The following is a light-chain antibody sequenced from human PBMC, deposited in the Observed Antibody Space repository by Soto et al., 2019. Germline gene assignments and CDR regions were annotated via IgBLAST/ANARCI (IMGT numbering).Light chain of an antibody. V-gene: IGKV1-5*03. Sequence: DIQMTQSPSTLSASVGDRVTITCRASQSINDWLAWYQQKPGKAPKLLIYKASSLQSGVPSRFSGSGSGTEFTLTISSLEPDDFATYYCQQYNRSFGPGTKVDIK. CDR1: QSINDW. CDR2: KAS. J-gene: IGKJ3*01. CDR3: QQYNRS.